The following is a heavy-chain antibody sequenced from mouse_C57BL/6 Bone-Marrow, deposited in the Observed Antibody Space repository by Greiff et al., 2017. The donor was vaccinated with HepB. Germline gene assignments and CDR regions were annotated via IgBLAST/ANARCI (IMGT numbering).Heavy chain of an antibody. J-gene: IGHJ2*01. CDR3: ARNWEEVYFDY. CDR2: IHPNSGST. CDR1: GYTFTSYW. V-gene: IGHV1-64*01. Sequence: QVQLKQPGAELVKPGASVKLSCKASGYTFTSYWMHWVKQRPGQGLEWIGMIHPNSGSTNYNEKFKSKATLTVVKSSSTAYMQLSSLTSEDSAVYYCARNWEEVYFDYWGQGTTLTVSS. D-gene: IGHD4-1*01.